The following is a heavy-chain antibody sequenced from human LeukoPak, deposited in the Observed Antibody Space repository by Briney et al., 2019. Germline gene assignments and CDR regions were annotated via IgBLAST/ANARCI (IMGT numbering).Heavy chain of an antibody. CDR3: ARYVGGWYPGAFDI. CDR1: GGSFSGYY. D-gene: IGHD6-19*01. V-gene: IGHV4-34*01. CDR2: INHSGST. J-gene: IGHJ3*02. Sequence: NSSETLSLTCAVYGGSFSGYYWSWIRQPPGKGLEWIGEINHSGSTNYNPSLKSRVTISVDTSKNQFSLKLSSVTAADTAVYYCARYVGGWYPGAFDIWGQGTMVTVSS.